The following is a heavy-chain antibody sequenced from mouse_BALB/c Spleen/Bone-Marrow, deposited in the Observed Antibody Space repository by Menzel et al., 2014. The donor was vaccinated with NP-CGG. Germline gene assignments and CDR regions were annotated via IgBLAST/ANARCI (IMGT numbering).Heavy chain of an antibody. Sequence: EVQLVESGGDLVKPGGSLKLSCAASGFTFSNYGMSWVRQTPDKRLEWVATISSVGSYTYYPDSVKGRFTISRDNAKNTLFLQMSSLKPEDTAMYYCARRGTGTGSYYFDYWGQGTTLTVSS. V-gene: IGHV5-6*01. CDR3: ARRGTGTGSYYFDY. J-gene: IGHJ2*01. D-gene: IGHD4-1*01. CDR2: ISSVGSYT. CDR1: GFTFSNYG.